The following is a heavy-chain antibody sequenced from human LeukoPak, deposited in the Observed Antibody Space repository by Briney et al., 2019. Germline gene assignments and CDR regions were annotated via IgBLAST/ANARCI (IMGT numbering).Heavy chain of an antibody. CDR2: IGRYGVTT. CDR3: ATLSDRNFYYSYGLDA. V-gene: IGHV3-48*03. CDR1: GFTLSTYE. Sequence: PGGSLRLSCAASGFTLSTYEMNWVRQAPGKGLEWVAYIGRYGVTTYYADSVKGRFTISGDNAKNSLNLQMNSLRVEDTAVYYCATLSDRNFYYSYGLDAWGQGTTVTVS. J-gene: IGHJ6*02. D-gene: IGHD1-14*01.